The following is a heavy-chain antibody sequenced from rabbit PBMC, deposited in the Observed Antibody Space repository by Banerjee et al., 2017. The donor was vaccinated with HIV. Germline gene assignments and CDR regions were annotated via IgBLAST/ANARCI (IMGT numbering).Heavy chain of an antibody. CDR3: AREGAGGIYYTGLDL. D-gene: IGHD8-1*01. J-gene: IGHJ3*01. V-gene: IGHV1S45*01. CDR1: GFSFSGGYW. CDR2: IDVVNSGDT. Sequence: QEQLEESGGDLVKPEGSLTLTCTASGFSFSGGYWICWGPPAPGKGLEWIACIDVVNSGDTYYASWAKGRFTISKTSSTTVTLQMTSLTAADTATYFCAREGAGGIYYTGLDLWGPGTLVTVS.